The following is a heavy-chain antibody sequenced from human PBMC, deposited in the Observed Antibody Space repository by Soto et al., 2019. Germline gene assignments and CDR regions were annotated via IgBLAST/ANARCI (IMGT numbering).Heavy chain of an antibody. CDR1: GFTFSSYA. D-gene: IGHD1-26*01. J-gene: IGHJ4*02. V-gene: IGHV3-23*01. CDR3: AKGRKDNGSYRTAFDN. CDR2: ISASGDIT. Sequence: EVQMLESGGGLVQPGGSLRVSCAASGFTFSSYAMSWVRQAPGKGLEWVSSISASGDITYYADSVKGRFTVSRDNSKNTLSLQMNSLRAEDTAIYYCAKGRKDNGSYRTAFDNWGQGNLVTVSS.